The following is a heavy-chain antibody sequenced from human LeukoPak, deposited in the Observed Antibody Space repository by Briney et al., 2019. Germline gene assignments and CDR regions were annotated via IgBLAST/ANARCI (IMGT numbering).Heavy chain of an antibody. V-gene: IGHV3-30*04. CDR1: GFTFSSYT. D-gene: IGHD3-22*01. CDR2: ISYDESTK. Sequence: PGGSLRLSCAASGFTFSSYTMHWVRQAPGKGLEWVAVISYDESTKFYADSMKGRFTISRDNSKNTLYLQMNSLRAEDTAVYYCAREGYYDSSGYSDAGIDYWGQGSLVTVSS. J-gene: IGHJ4*02. CDR3: AREGYYDSSGYSDAGIDY.